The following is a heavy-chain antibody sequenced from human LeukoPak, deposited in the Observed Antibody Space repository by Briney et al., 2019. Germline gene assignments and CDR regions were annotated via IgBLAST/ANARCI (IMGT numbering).Heavy chain of an antibody. CDR3: AKELIVPGIDY. CDR1: GFTFSSYG. V-gene: IGHV3-30*18. D-gene: IGHD3-22*01. J-gene: IGHJ4*02. CDR2: ISYDGSNK. Sequence: GGSLRLSCAASGFTFSSYGMHWVRQAPGKGLEWVAVISYDGSNKYYADSVKGRFTISRDNSKNTLYPQMNSLRAEDTAVYYCAKELIVPGIDYWGQGTLVTVSS.